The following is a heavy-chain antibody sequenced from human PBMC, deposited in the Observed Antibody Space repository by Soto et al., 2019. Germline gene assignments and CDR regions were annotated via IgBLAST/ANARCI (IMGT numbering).Heavy chain of an antibody. J-gene: IGHJ6*02. D-gene: IGHD3-16*01. CDR1: GGTFSSYT. CDR3: ARGDSQPLLYDYGMDV. CDR2: IIPILGIA. Sequence: QVQLVQSGAEVKKPGSSVKVSCKASGGTFSSYTISWVRQAPGQGLEWMGRIIPILGIANYAQKFQGRVTITADKSTSTAYMELSSLRSEDTAVYYCARGDSQPLLYDYGMDVWGQGTTVTVSS. V-gene: IGHV1-69*02.